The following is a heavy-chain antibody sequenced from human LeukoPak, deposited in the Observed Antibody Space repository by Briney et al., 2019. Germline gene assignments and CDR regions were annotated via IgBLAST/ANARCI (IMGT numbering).Heavy chain of an antibody. V-gene: IGHV1-69*05. CDR3: ARDSLWFGELLRLDP. CDR2: IIPIFGTA. D-gene: IGHD3-10*01. Sequence: SVNVFCKASRGTFSSYAISWVRQAPGQGLEWMGGIIPIFGTANYAQKLQGRVTITTDESTSTDYMELSSLRSEDTAVYYCARDSLWFGELLRLDPWGQGTLVTVSS. J-gene: IGHJ5*02. CDR1: RGTFSSYA.